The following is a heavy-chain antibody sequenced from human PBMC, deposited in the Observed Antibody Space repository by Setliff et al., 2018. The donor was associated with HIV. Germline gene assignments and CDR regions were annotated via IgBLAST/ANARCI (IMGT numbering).Heavy chain of an antibody. Sequence: GESLKISCEASGYSFSNFWIAWVRQTPEKGLEWMGIIYPGDSNTRYSPSFKGQVTISVDKSFRTAYLQWSSLKASDTGPYYCARPRRSGYSIGFDLWGQGTLVTVSS. J-gene: IGHJ3*01. CDR3: ARPRRSGYSIGFDL. CDR1: GYSFSNFW. V-gene: IGHV5-51*01. CDR2: IYPGDSNT. D-gene: IGHD3-3*01.